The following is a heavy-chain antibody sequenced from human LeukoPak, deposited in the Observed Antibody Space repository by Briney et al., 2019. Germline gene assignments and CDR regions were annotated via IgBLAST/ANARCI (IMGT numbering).Heavy chain of an antibody. J-gene: IGHJ3*02. D-gene: IGHD3-16*01. V-gene: IGHV4-38-2*02. Sequence: PSETLSLTCTVSGYSISTGYYWDWIRQPPGKGLEWIGTFYHGGSTDFNPSLKSRVAMSVDTSNNQFSLKLNSVTAADTAVYYCARVLPGDYAQHWGAFDIWGQGTMVTVSS. CDR3: ARVLPGDYAQHWGAFDI. CDR2: FYHGGST. CDR1: GYSISTGYY.